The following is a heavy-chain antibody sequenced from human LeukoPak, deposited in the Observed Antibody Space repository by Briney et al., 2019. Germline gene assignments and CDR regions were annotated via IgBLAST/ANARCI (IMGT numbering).Heavy chain of an antibody. CDR1: GYTFTSYD. J-gene: IGHJ5*02. CDR3: ARGVIFGDIAAAGVNFDP. CDR2: MNPNSGNT. V-gene: IGHV1-8*03. Sequence: ASVKVSCKASGYTFTSYDINWVRQATGQGLEWMGWMNPNSGNTGYAQKFQGRVTITRNTSISTAYMELSSLRSEDTAGYYCARGVIFGDIAAAGVNFDPWGQGTLVTVSS. D-gene: IGHD6-13*01.